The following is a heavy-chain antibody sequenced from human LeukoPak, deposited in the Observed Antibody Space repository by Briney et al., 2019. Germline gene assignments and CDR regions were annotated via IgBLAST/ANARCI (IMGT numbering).Heavy chain of an antibody. D-gene: IGHD4-17*01. CDR2: IYYSGST. V-gene: IGHV4-39*01. Sequence: SETLSLTRTVSGGSISSSSYYWGWIRQPPGKGLEWIGSIYYSGSTYYNPSLKSRVTISVDTSKNQFSLKLSSVTAADTAVYYCARHTTTVTTHFDYWGQGTLVTVSS. CDR3: ARHTTTVTTHFDY. J-gene: IGHJ4*02. CDR1: GGSISSSSYY.